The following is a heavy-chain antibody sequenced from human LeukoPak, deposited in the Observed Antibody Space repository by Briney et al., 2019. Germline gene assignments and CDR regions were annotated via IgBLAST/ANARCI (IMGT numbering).Heavy chain of an antibody. J-gene: IGHJ4*02. V-gene: IGHV1-2*06. CDR2: INPNNGGT. Sequence: ASVKVSCKASGYTLTGYYMHWVRQAPGQGLEWMGRINPNNGGTDCAQKFQGRVTMTGDTSISTAYMELNSLRSDDTAMYYCARESGSYHGNDYWGQGTLVTVSS. D-gene: IGHD1-26*01. CDR1: GYTLTGYY. CDR3: ARESGSYHGNDY.